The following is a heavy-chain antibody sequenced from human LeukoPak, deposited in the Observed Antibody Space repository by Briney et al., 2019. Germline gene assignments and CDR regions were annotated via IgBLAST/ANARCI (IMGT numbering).Heavy chain of an antibody. CDR3: AREDSSGYLVYFDY. J-gene: IGHJ4*02. Sequence: PSETLSLTCTVSGYSISSGYYWGWIRQPPGKGLEWIGSIYHSGSTYYNPSLKSRVTISVDTSKSQFSLKLSSVTAADTAVYYCAREDSSGYLVYFDYWGQGTLVTVSS. CDR1: GYSISSGYY. D-gene: IGHD3-22*01. CDR2: IYHSGST. V-gene: IGHV4-38-2*02.